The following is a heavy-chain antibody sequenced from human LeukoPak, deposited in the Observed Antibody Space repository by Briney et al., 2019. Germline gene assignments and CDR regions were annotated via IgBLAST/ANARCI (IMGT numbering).Heavy chain of an antibody. CDR1: GFTFSSYT. CDR2: ITNNGGNT. CDR3: VIVRGYFDSSGSDY. J-gene: IGHJ4*02. D-gene: IGHD3-9*01. Sequence: GGSLRLSCSASGFTFSSYTIHWVRQAPGKGLEFVSAITNNGGNTYYADSVKGRFTISRDNSKNTVYLQMSSLRAEDTAVYCCVIVRGYFDSSGSDYWGQGTLVTVSS. V-gene: IGHV3-64D*06.